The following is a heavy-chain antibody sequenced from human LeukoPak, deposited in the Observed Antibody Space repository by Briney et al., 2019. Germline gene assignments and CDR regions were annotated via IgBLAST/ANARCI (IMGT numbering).Heavy chain of an antibody. J-gene: IGHJ6*03. Sequence: SETLSLTCAVYGGSFSGYYWSWIRQPPGKGLEWIGEINHSGSTNYNPSLKSRVTISVDTSKNQFSLKLSSVTAADTAVYYCARGRGIQPWFYYYMDVWGKGTTVTVSS. CDR3: ARGRGIQPWFYYYMDV. V-gene: IGHV4-34*01. D-gene: IGHD5-18*01. CDR1: GGSFSGYY. CDR2: INHSGST.